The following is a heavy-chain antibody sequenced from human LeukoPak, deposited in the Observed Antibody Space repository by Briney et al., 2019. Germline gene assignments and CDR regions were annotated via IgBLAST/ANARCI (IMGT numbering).Heavy chain of an antibody. CDR1: GFTFFSYT. V-gene: IGHV3-23*01. CDR3: ARNSSGFKLGDAFDI. Sequence: PGGSLRLSCAASGFTFFSYTMTWVRQAPGRGLEWISAINGGAYSTSYADSVKGRFTISIDNSKNTLYLQMNSLRAEDTAVYYCARNSSGFKLGDAFDIWGQGTSVTVSS. J-gene: IGHJ3*02. D-gene: IGHD3-22*01. CDR2: INGGAYST.